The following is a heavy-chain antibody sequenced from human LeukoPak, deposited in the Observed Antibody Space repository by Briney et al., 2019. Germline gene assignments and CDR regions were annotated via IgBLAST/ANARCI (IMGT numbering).Heavy chain of an antibody. V-gene: IGHV1-18*01. CDR1: GYTFTSYG. CDR2: ISAYNGNT. D-gene: IGHD2-2*01. CDR3: ARVGFHIVVVPAAMDYYYYMDV. Sequence: ASVKVSCKASGYTFTSYGISWVRQAPGQGLEWMGWISAYNGNTNYAQKLQGRVTMTTDTSTSTAYMELRSLRSDDTAVYHCARVGFHIVVVPAAMDYYYYMDVWGKGTTVTVSS. J-gene: IGHJ6*03.